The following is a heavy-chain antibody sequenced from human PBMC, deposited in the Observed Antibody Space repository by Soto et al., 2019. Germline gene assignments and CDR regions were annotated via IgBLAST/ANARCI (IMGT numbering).Heavy chain of an antibody. V-gene: IGHV3-23*01. CDR2: ISGSGGST. D-gene: IGHD1-1*01. Sequence: GGSLRLSCAASGFTFSSYAMSWVRQAPGKGLEWVSAISGSGGSTYYADSVKGRFTISRDNSKNTLYLQMNSLRAEDTAVYYCAKDHSPWNYYYMDVWGKGTTVTVSS. CDR3: AKDHSPWNYYYMDV. J-gene: IGHJ6*03. CDR1: GFTFSSYA.